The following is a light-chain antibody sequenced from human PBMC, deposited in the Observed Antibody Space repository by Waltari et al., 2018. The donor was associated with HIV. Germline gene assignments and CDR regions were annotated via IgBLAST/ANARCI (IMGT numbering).Light chain of an antibody. Sequence: DLTQPPSVSVPPGQTATITCTGDALTKRYGYWYQKKSGQAPVLLINKGTERLSGIPERFSGASSGTSLTLTINEVRAEDEAEYYCQSSDSSGVDFVVFGGGTKLTV. CDR3: QSSDSSGVDFVV. V-gene: IGLV3-25*03. J-gene: IGLJ2*01. CDR1: ALTKRY. CDR2: KGT.